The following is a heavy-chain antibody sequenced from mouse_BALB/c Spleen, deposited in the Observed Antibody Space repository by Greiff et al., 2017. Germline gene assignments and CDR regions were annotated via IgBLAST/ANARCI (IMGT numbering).Heavy chain of an antibody. CDR3: ARWNYGSSYWYFDV. J-gene: IGHJ1*01. CDR1: GYAFTNYL. V-gene: IGHV1-54*03. CDR2: INPGSGGT. D-gene: IGHD1-1*01. Sequence: QVQLQQSGAELVRPGTSVKVSCKASGYAFTNYLLEWVKQRPGQGLEWIGVINPGSGGTNYNEKFKGKATLTADKSSSTVYMQLSSLTSDDSAVYFCARWNYGSSYWYFDVWGAGTTGTVSS.